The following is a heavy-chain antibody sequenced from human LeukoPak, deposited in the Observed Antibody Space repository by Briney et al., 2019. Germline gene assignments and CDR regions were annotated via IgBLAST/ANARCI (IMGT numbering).Heavy chain of an antibody. CDR2: IRIDGSSK. CDR3: ARDQAGSGHYADH. V-gene: IGHV3-30*02. D-gene: IGHD3-10*01. J-gene: IGHJ4*02. Sequence: HPGGSLRLSCAASGFTFSNHGMNWVRQAPGKGLEWLSFIRIDGSSKYYADFVKGRFTISRDNSNNMLFLQVNSLRTEDTAVYYCARDQAGSGHYADHWGQGTLVTVSS. CDR1: GFTFSNHG.